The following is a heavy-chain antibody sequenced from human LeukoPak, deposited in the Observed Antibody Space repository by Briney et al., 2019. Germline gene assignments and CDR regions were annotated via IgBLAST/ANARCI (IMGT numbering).Heavy chain of an antibody. CDR3: AREGPVTYYDFWSGYPTGYFDY. CDR2: INHSGST. D-gene: IGHD3-3*01. CDR1: GGSFSGYH. J-gene: IGHJ4*02. V-gene: IGHV4-34*01. Sequence: SETLSLTCAVYGGSFSGYHWSWIRQPPGKGLEWIWEINHSGSTNYDPSLKSRVIISVDTYKNQFSLKLSSVTAADTAVYYCAREGPVTYYDFWSGYPTGYFDYWGQGTLVTVSS.